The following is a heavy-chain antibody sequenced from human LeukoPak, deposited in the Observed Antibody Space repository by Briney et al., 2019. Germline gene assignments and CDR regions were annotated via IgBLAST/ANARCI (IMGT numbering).Heavy chain of an antibody. CDR2: ISGSGGST. Sequence: GGSLRLSCAASGFTFGSYAMSWVRQTPGKGLEWVSAISGSGGSTYSTDSVKGRFTISRDNSKNTLYLQMNSLRAEDTAVYYCAKDAMVRGIYGDYFDYWGQGTLVTVSS. J-gene: IGHJ4*02. CDR1: GFTFGSYA. CDR3: AKDAMVRGIYGDYFDY. V-gene: IGHV3-23*01. D-gene: IGHD3-10*01.